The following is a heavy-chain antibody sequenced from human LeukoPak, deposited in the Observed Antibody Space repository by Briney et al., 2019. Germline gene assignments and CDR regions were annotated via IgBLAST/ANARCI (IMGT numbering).Heavy chain of an antibody. D-gene: IGHD1-26*01. Sequence: SETRSHTCTVSGDFISNGYYWGWIRQPPGKGVEWIGSIYHSGRTYYNPSLKSRVTISVDTSKNQFSLRLSSMTASDTAVYYCASGTWIHYFNYWGQGALVTVSS. CDR3: ASGTWIHYFNY. V-gene: IGHV4-38-2*02. CDR2: IYHSGRT. CDR1: GDFISNGYY. J-gene: IGHJ4*02.